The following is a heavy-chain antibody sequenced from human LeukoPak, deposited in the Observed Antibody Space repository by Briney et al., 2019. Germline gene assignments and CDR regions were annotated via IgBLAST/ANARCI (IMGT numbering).Heavy chain of an antibody. CDR3: ARDRGWFDP. CDR2: IYTSGST. J-gene: IGHJ5*02. V-gene: IGHV4-61*02. CDR1: GGSISSGSYY. Sequence: SQTLPLTCTVSGGSISSGSYYWSWIRQPAGKGLEWIGRIYTSGSTNYNPSLKSRVTISVDTSKNQFSLKLSSVTAADTAVYYCARDRGWFDPWGQGTLVTVSS.